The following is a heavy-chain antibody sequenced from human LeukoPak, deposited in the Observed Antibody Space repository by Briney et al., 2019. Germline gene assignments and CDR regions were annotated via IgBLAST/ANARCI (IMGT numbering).Heavy chain of an antibody. CDR1: GFTFSSYA. CDR2: IKQDGSEK. D-gene: IGHD1-14*01. Sequence: PGGSLRLSCAASGFTFSSYAMSWVRQAPGKGLEWVANIKQDGSEKYYVDSVKGRFTISRDNAKNSLYLQMNSLRAEDTAVYYCARKSPDLTTYYFDYWGQGTLVTVSS. J-gene: IGHJ4*02. CDR3: ARKSPDLTTYYFDY. V-gene: IGHV3-7*01.